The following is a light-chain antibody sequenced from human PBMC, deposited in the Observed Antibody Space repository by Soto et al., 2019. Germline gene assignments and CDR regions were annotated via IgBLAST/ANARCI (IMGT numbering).Light chain of an antibody. CDR3: QQYGSSRLT. Sequence: EIVLTQSPGTLSLSPGERATLSCRASQSVRSGFLTWYQQKPGQAPRLLIYGASSRATGIPDRFSGSGSGTDFTLTISRLEPEDFAVYYCQQYGSSRLTFGGGTKVEIK. J-gene: IGKJ4*01. CDR1: QSVRSGF. CDR2: GAS. V-gene: IGKV3-20*01.